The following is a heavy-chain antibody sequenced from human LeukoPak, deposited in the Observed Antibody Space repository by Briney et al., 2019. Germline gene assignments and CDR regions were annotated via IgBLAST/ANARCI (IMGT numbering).Heavy chain of an antibody. V-gene: IGHV1-2*02. D-gene: IGHD1-1*01. CDR1: EYTFSYFY. J-gene: IGHJ5*02. CDR2: INPFSDAR. Sequence: ASVKVSCKLSEYTFSYFYLNWVRQAPGQGLEWMAWINPFSDARSYAQKFQGRVTMTWDMSTTTVFMELSRLRSDDTAVYYCATSTIAHTRDPWGQGTLVTVSS. CDR3: ATSTIAHTRDP.